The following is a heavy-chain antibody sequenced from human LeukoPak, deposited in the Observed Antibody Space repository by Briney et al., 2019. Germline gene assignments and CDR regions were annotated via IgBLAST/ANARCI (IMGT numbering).Heavy chain of an antibody. Sequence: PGGSLRLSCAASGFTVSSNYMSWVRQAPGKGLEWVAVISYDGSNKYYADSVKGRFTISRDNSKNTLYLQMNSLRAEDTAIYYCVGGYDPHYWGQGTLVTVSS. D-gene: IGHD2-8*02. CDR1: GFTVSSNY. J-gene: IGHJ4*02. CDR2: ISYDGSNK. V-gene: IGHV3-30-3*01. CDR3: VGGYDPHY.